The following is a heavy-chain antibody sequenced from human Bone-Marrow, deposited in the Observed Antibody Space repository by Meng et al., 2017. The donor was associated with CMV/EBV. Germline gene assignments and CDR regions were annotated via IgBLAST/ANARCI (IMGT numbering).Heavy chain of an antibody. V-gene: IGHV3-11*01. CDR2: IIGSSTTT. CDR3: ARAYNVPGWFDP. CDR1: EFTFSDYY. Sequence: GGSLRLSCAASEFTFSDYYMSWIRQAPGKGPEWLSYIIGSSTTTYYADSVKGRFTISRDNAKKSLYLQMNSLRAEDTAVYYCARAYNVPGWFDPWGQGTPVTVSS. D-gene: IGHD1-14*01. J-gene: IGHJ5*02.